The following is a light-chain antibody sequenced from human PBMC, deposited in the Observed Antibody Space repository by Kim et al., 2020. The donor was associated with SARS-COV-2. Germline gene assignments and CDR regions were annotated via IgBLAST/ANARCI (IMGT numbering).Light chain of an antibody. V-gene: IGKV1-5*03. CDR1: ENIGTW. Sequence: SATVGDRGTITCRARENIGTWLAWYQQKPGRAPSLLIYLASNLESGVPSRFRGTGSGTEFSLSITSLQPDEVATYYCQHYSRFPYTFGQGTKLEI. CDR3: QHYSRFPYT. CDR2: LAS. J-gene: IGKJ2*01.